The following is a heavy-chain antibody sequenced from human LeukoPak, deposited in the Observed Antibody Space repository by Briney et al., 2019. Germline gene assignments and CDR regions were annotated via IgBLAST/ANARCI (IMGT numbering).Heavy chain of an antibody. Sequence: ASVKVSCKASGYTFTSYGISWVRQAPGQGLEWMGWINPNSGGTNYAQKFQGRVTMTRDTSISTAYMELSRLRSDDTAVYYCSGELLYDAFDIWGQGTMVTVSS. CDR3: SGELLYDAFDI. J-gene: IGHJ3*02. V-gene: IGHV1-2*02. D-gene: IGHD3-10*01. CDR2: INPNSGGT. CDR1: GYTFTSYG.